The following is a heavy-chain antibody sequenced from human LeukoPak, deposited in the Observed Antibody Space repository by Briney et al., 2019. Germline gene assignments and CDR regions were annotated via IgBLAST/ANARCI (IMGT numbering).Heavy chain of an antibody. V-gene: IGHV3-30*02. CDR3: AKDFWGMGTDYFNY. D-gene: IGHD3-16*01. Sequence: RASLRLSCAASGFTFSSYDMHWVRQAPGQGLEWVAFIRYDGSNKYYADSVKGRFTISRDNSKNTLYLQMNSLRAEDTAVYYCAKDFWGMGTDYFNYWGQGTLVTVSS. CDR1: GFTFSSYD. CDR2: IRYDGSNK. J-gene: IGHJ4*02.